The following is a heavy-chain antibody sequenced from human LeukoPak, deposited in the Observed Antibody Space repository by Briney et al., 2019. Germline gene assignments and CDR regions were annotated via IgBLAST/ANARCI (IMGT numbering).Heavy chain of an antibody. CDR3: TRTNYGVYNWFDP. D-gene: IGHD4-17*01. CDR2: IHYSGST. V-gene: IGHV4-61*01. J-gene: IGHJ5*02. Sequence: PSETLSLTCTVSGGAVSSGSYYWSWIRQPPGQGLEWIGYIHYSGSTKYNPSLKSRATMSVDTSKNQFSLKVTSVTAADTAIYYCTRTNYGVYNWFDPWGQGTLVTVSS. CDR1: GGAVSSGSYY.